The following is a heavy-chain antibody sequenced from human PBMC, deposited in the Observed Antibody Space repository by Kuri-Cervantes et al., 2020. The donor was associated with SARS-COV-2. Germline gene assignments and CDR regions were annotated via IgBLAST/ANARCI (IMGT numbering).Heavy chain of an antibody. CDR2: IGTAGDP. J-gene: IGHJ6*02. V-gene: IGHV3-13*05. CDR3: AKTEEGQGFWSGDYYVYHYGMDV. D-gene: IGHD3-3*01. Sequence: GEALIISCAASGCTFSSYDTHWVRQATGKGLEWVSAIGTAGDPYYPGSVKRRFTISRENAKNSLYLQMNSLRAGDTAVYYCAKTEEGQGFWSGDYYVYHYGMDVWGQGTTVTVSS. CDR1: GCTFSSYD.